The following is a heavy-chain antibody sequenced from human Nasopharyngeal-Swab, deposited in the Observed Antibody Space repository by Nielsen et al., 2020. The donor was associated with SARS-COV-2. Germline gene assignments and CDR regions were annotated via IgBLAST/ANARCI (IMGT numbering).Heavy chain of an antibody. V-gene: IGHV4-59*01. CDR2: LYYSGST. D-gene: IGHD3-10*01. J-gene: IGHJ4*02. Sequence: SRQPAGKGLEWIGYLYYSGSTNYNPSLMSRVTISIDKTKNQFSLNLSSVNAADTAVYFCAREAYYYGSGTYDSWGQGTLVTVSS. CDR3: AREAYYYGSGTYDS.